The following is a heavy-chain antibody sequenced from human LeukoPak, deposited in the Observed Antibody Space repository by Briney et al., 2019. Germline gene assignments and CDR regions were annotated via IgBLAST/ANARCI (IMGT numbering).Heavy chain of an antibody. D-gene: IGHD6-19*01. CDR2: INWNGGST. V-gene: IGHV3-20*04. CDR3: ARVSDISVAAYFDY. CDR1: GFTFSDYY. Sequence: PGGSLRLSCAASGFTFSDYYMSWIRQAPGKGLEWVSTINWNGGSTGYADSVKGRFTISRDNAKNSLYLQMNSLRAEDTALYYCARVSDISVAAYFDYWGQGTLVTVSS. J-gene: IGHJ4*02.